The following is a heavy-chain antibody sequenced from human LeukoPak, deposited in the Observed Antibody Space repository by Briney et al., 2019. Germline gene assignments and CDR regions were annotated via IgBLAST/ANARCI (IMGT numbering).Heavy chain of an antibody. CDR2: IIPLFGTT. Sequence: ASVKVSCRASGGTFSSYAISWVRQAPGQGLEWMGGIIPLFGTTNYAPTFQGRVKITADESTSTAYMELSSLRSEDTAVYYCAREGFFGSGSYPPTGQDAFDIWGQGTMVTVSS. V-gene: IGHV1-69*13. D-gene: IGHD3-10*01. CDR1: GGTFSSYA. CDR3: AREGFFGSGSYPPTGQDAFDI. J-gene: IGHJ3*02.